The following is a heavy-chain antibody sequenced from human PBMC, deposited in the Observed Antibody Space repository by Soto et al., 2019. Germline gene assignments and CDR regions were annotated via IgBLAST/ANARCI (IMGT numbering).Heavy chain of an antibody. D-gene: IGHD3-10*01. V-gene: IGHV1-69*13. CDR3: ASSLDYGSGSYPIHY. CDR1: GGTFSSYA. Sequence: GASVKVSCKASGGTFSSYAISWVRQAPGQGLEWMGGIIPIFGTANYAQKFQGRVTITADESTSTAYMELSSLRSEDTAVYYCASSLDYGSGSYPIHYWGQGTLVTVSS. J-gene: IGHJ4*02. CDR2: IIPIFGTA.